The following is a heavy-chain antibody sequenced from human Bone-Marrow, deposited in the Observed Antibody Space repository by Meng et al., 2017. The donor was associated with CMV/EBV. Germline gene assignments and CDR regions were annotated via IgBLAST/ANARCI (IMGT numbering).Heavy chain of an antibody. J-gene: IGHJ3*01. D-gene: IGHD5-18*01. CDR3: AKDGYSQGLDAFDV. CDR2: ITNSGDST. CDR1: GFTFSSYS. V-gene: IGHV3-23*01. Sequence: GGSLRLSCAASGFTFSSYSMNWVRQAPGKGLEWVSGITNSGDSTYYADSVKGRFTISRDNSKNTLYLQMNNLRAEDTALYFCAKDGYSQGLDAFDVWGQGTMVTVSS.